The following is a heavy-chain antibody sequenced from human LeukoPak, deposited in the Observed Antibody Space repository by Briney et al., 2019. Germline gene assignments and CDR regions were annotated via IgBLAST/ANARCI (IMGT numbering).Heavy chain of an antibody. V-gene: IGHV4-31*03. D-gene: IGHD3-10*01. CDR3: ARYLNYYGSGRVDY. CDR1: GGSISSGGYY. CDR2: IYYSGST. Sequence: SSETLSLTCTVSGGSISSGGYYWSWIRQHPGKGLEWIGYIYYSGSTYYNPSLKSRVTTSVDTSKNQFSLKLSSVTAADTAVYYCARYLNYYGSGRVDYWGQGTLVTVSS. J-gene: IGHJ4*02.